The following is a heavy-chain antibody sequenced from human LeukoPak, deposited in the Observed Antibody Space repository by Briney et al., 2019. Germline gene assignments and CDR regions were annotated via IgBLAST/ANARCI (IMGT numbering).Heavy chain of an antibody. CDR3: ARAAPITYYYDSSGRTYYFDY. J-gene: IGHJ4*02. V-gene: IGHV1-2*02. CDR1: GYTFTGYY. D-gene: IGHD3-22*01. Sequence: GASVKVSCKASGYTFTGYYMHWVRQAPGQGLEWMGWINPNSGGTNYAQKFQGRVTMTRDTSISTDYMELSRLRSDDTAVYYCARAAPITYYYDSSGRTYYFDYWGQGTLVTVSS. CDR2: INPNSGGT.